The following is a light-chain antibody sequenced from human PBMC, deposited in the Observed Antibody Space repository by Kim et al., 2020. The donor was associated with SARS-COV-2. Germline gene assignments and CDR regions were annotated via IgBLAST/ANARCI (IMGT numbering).Light chain of an antibody. CDR1: SGSIASNY. V-gene: IGLV6-57*02. J-gene: IGLJ3*02. CDR2: EDN. Sequence: NSMLTQPHSVSESPGKTVTISCTGSSGSIASNYVQWYQQHPGSAPTTVIYEDNQRPSGVPARFFGSIDSSSNSASLTISGLKTEDEADYYCQSYDRSNRVFGGGTQLTVL. CDR3: QSYDRSNRV.